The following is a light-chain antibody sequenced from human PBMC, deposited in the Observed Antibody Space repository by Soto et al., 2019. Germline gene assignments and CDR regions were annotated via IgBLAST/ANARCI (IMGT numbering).Light chain of an antibody. CDR2: LGS. Sequence: IVVTQSPLSLPVTPGEPASISCRSSQSLLHSNGYNYLDWYLQKPGQSPQLLIYLGSNRSSGVPDRFSGSGSGTDFTLKISRVEAEDVGVYYCMQALQTPRTFGQGTKV. J-gene: IGKJ1*01. CDR3: MQALQTPRT. CDR1: QSLLHSNGYNY. V-gene: IGKV2-28*01.